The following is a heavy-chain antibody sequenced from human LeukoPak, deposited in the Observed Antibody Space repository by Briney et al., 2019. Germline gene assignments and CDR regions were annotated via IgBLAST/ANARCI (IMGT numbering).Heavy chain of an antibody. J-gene: IGHJ4*02. V-gene: IGHV3-33*06. Sequence: PGRSLRLSCAASGFTFSSYGMHWVRQAPGKGLEWVAVIWYVGSNKYYADSVKGRFTISRDNSKNTLYLQMNSLRAEDTAVYYCAKGTPTDYWGQGTLVTVSS. D-gene: IGHD2-15*01. CDR3: AKGTPTDY. CDR2: IWYVGSNK. CDR1: GFTFSSYG.